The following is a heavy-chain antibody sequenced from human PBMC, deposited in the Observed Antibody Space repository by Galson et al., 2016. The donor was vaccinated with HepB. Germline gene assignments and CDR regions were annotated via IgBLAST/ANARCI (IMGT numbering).Heavy chain of an antibody. Sequence: SVKVSCKASGYTLTDYGITWVRQAPGQGLEWIAWISPYTGNTRYAQKVKGRVTVTTDSSTSTASMEMRSLRSDDTAMYYCARGHLGGPNRQIDYWGQGTLVIVSS. CDR3: ARGHLGGPNRQIDY. CDR2: ISPYTGNT. J-gene: IGHJ4*02. D-gene: IGHD1-14*01. CDR1: GYTLTDYG. V-gene: IGHV1-18*01.